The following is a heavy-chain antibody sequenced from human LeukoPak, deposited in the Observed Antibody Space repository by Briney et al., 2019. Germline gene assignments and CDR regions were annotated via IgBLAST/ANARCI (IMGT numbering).Heavy chain of an antibody. V-gene: IGHV1-2*02. CDR3: ARSLRLDSECDY. J-gene: IGHJ4*02. CDR1: GYTFTDYY. CDR2: INPNSGGT. Sequence: ASVKVSCKASGYTFTDYYIHWVRQAPGQGLEWMGWINPNSGGTNYAQKFQGRLTMTRDTSISTAYMELSRLRSDDTALYYCARSLRLDSECDYWGQGTLVTVSS. D-gene: IGHD3-9*01.